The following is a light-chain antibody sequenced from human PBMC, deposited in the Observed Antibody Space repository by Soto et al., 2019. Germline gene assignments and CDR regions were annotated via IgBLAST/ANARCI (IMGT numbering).Light chain of an antibody. CDR2: GAS. V-gene: IGKV3-15*01. CDR1: QTVASN. J-gene: IGKJ2*01. Sequence: EIVMTQSPASLSVSPGDGATVSCRASQTVASNLAWYQQKPGQGPRLLIRGASTRAAGVPARFSGSGSGTDFTLTISSLQSEDFAVYYCQQYHNWPPQYTFGQGTKLQIK. CDR3: QQYHNWPPQYT.